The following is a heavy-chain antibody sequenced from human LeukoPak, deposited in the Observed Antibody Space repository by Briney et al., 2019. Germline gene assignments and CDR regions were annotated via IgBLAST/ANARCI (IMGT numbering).Heavy chain of an antibody. CDR1: GYTFTGYY. V-gene: IGHV1-2*04. D-gene: IGHD4-17*01. CDR3: ARSTVTTSWAFDI. CDR2: INPNSGGT. J-gene: IGHJ3*02. Sequence: GASVKVSCKASGYTFTGYYMRWVRQAPGQGLEWMGWINPNSGGTNYAQKFQGWVTMTRDTSISTAYVELSRLRSDDTAVYYCARSTVTTSWAFDIWGQGTMVTVSS.